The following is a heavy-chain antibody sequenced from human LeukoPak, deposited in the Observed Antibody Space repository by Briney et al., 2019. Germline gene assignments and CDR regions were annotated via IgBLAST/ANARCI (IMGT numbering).Heavy chain of an antibody. Sequence: GGSLRLSCAASGFTFSSYAMSWVRQAPGKGLEWVSAINGSGGSTYTADSVKGRFTISRDKSKKTLYLQMNILRAEDTAVYNSENAPIAAAGTYDGMDVGGEATTVTVS. CDR2: INGSGGST. D-gene: IGHD6-13*01. CDR1: GFTFSSYA. CDR3: ENAPIAAAGTYDGMDV. J-gene: IGHJ6*02. V-gene: IGHV3-23*01.